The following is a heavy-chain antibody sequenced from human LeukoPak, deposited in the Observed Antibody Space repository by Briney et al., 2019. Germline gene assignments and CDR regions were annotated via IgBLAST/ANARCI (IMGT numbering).Heavy chain of an antibody. CDR2: LIPIFDTA. CDR3: ARVAYYDFWMTGTWFDP. J-gene: IGHJ5*02. Sequence: SVNVSCKASGGTFSSYAISWERHAPGQGLEWMVGLIPIFDTANYAQKIQGRVTITTDESTSTAYMELSSLRSEGTAVYYCARVAYYDFWMTGTWFDPWGQGTLVTVSS. CDR1: GGTFSSYA. V-gene: IGHV1-69*05. D-gene: IGHD3-3*01.